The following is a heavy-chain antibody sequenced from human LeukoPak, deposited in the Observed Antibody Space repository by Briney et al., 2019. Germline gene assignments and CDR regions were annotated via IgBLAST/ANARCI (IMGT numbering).Heavy chain of an antibody. CDR1: GFTFSTYG. Sequence: GGSLRLSCAASGFTFSTYGMSWVRQAPGKGRECVSGISGSGGTTYYADSVKGRFTISRDNSKNTVSMQLDSLRVDDTAIYYCTKALFGGMTVWGQGTTVTVSS. D-gene: IGHD3-10*01. V-gene: IGHV3-23*01. CDR3: TKALFGGMTV. CDR2: ISGSGGTT. J-gene: IGHJ6*02.